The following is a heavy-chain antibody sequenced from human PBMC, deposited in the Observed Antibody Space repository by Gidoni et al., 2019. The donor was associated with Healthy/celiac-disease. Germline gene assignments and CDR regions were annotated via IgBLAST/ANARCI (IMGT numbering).Heavy chain of an antibody. J-gene: IGHJ4*02. CDR1: GYTFPSYY. CDR3: ARDLLPASYYYDSSGYLY. D-gene: IGHD3-22*01. CDR2: INPSGGST. Sequence: QVQLVQSGAEVKKPGASVKVSCKASGYTFPSYYMHWVRQAPGQGLEWMGIINPSGGSTSYAQKFHGRVTMTRDTSTSTVYMELSSLRSEDTAVYYCARDLLPASYYYDSSGYLYWGQGTLVTVSS. V-gene: IGHV1-46*01.